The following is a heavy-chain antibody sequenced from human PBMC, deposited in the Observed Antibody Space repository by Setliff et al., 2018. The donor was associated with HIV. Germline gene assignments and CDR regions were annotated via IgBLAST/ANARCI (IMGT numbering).Heavy chain of an antibody. Sequence: SETLSLTCAVYGGSFSAYHWSWIRQTPGKGLEWLGEINHSGSTAYNLALESRVSMSIDTSKHQFSLKLTSVTSADTAVYYCARRFRYCRNTSCYKGLDFWSQGTLVTVSS. CDR1: GGSFSAYH. CDR3: ARRFRYCRNTSCYKGLDF. D-gene: IGHD2-2*02. V-gene: IGHV4-34*01. J-gene: IGHJ4*02. CDR2: INHSGST.